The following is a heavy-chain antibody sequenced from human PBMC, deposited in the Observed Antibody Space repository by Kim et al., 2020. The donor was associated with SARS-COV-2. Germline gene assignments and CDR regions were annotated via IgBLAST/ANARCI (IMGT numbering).Heavy chain of an antibody. CDR3: ESTILGAGMDV. Sequence: GGSLRLSCAASGFDFRSYVMNWVRQAPGKGLEWVSGINSAGGSTYYADSVKGRFTISRDNSKNTLHLEMNSLRADDTAIYYCESTILGAGMDVWGQGTTVIVSS. CDR1: GFDFRSYV. J-gene: IGHJ6*01. D-gene: IGHD3-3*01. CDR2: INSAGGST. V-gene: IGHV3-23*01.